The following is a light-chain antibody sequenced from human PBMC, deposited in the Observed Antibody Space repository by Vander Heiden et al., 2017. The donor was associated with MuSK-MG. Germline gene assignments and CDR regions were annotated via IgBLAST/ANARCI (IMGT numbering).Light chain of an antibody. Sequence: ETVMTQSPATLSVSPGERATLSCRASQSVSSNLAWFQQKPGQAPRFLIYGASTRATGIPARFSGSGSGTEFTLTISSLQSEDFAVYYCQQYNSWPLTFGHGTKVXIK. V-gene: IGKV3-15*01. CDR1: QSVSSN. CDR3: QQYNSWPLT. CDR2: GAS. J-gene: IGKJ3*01.